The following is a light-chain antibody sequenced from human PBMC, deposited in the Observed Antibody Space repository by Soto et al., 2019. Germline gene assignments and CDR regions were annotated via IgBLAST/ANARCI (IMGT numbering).Light chain of an antibody. CDR3: AAWDDSVSGLYV. CDR2: SNN. CDR1: SSNIGSNS. Sequence: QSVLTQPPSASGTPGQSVTISCSGSSSNIGSNSVYWYQQLPGTAPKLLIYSNNQRPSGVPDRFSGSKSGTSASLAISGLRSEDDGDYYCAAWDDSVSGLYVFGTGTKLTVL. V-gene: IGLV1-47*02. J-gene: IGLJ1*01.